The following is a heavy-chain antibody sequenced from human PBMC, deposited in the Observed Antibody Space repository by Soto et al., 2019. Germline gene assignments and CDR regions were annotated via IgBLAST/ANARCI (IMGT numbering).Heavy chain of an antibody. D-gene: IGHD3-10*01. CDR2: ILPIFGTA. J-gene: IGHJ3*02. CDR1: GGTFSTSS. Sequence: QVQLVQSGAEVKKPGSSVKVSCKASGGTFSTSSINWLRQAPGQRPEWMGNILPIFGTADYAQKFRDRVTITADKSTNTAYMELRSPFSEDAAVYYCARGQEFGGNSDAFDIWGQGTVVTGSS. V-gene: IGHV1-69*14. CDR3: ARGQEFGGNSDAFDI.